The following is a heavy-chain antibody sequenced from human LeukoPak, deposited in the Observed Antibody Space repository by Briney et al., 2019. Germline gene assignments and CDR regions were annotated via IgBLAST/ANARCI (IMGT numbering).Heavy chain of an antibody. CDR3: ARHYCSSTSCYVDGWFDP. J-gene: IGHJ5*02. D-gene: IGHD2-2*01. V-gene: IGHV1-69*01. CDR2: IIPIFGTA. Sequence: SVKVSCKASGGTFSSYAISWVRQAPGQGLEWMGGIIPIFGTANYAQKFQGRVTITADESTSTAYMELSSLGSEDTAVYYCARHYCSSTSCYVDGWFDPWGQGTLVTVSS. CDR1: GGTFSSYA.